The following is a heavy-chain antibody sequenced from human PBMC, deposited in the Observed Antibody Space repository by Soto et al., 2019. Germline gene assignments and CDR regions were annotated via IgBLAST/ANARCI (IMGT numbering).Heavy chain of an antibody. D-gene: IGHD5-18*01. CDR1: GGSISSGDYY. CDR3: AIYTAMEPTFDY. V-gene: IGHV4-30-4*01. Sequence: QVQLQESGPGLVKPSQTLSLTCTVSGGSISSGDYYWSWIRQPPGKGLEWIGYIYYSGSTYYNPSLKRRVTISVDTSKNQFSRKLNSVTAADTAVYYCAIYTAMEPTFDYWGQGTLVTVSS. J-gene: IGHJ4*02. CDR2: IYYSGST.